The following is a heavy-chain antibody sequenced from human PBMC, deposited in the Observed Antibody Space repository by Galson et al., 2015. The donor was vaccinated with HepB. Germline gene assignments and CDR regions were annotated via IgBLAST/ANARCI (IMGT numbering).Heavy chain of an antibody. CDR1: GYTFTNYG. V-gene: IGHV1-18*01. CDR2: ISAYNGNT. J-gene: IGHJ6*02. CDR3: ARDGNSDFWSGYSRTDYAMDV. D-gene: IGHD3-3*01. Sequence: SVKVSCKASGYTFTNYGITWVRQAPGQGLEWMGWISAYNGNTNYAQKLQGRVTMTTDTSTSTAYMELRSLRSDDTAVYYCARDGNSDFWSGYSRTDYAMDVWGQGTAVTVSS.